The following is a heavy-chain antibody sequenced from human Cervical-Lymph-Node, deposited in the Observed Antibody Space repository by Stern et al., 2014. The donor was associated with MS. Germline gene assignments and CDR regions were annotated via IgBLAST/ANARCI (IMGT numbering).Heavy chain of an antibody. V-gene: IGHV2-26*01. CDR2: IFSNDEK. J-gene: IGHJ4*02. CDR3: ARIEDNYGHMGEFDY. D-gene: IGHD5-18*01. CDR1: GFSLSHARMG. Sequence: ESGPVLVKPTETLTLTCSVSGFSLSHARMGVSWIRQPPGKPLEWLAHIFSNDEKFYSTSLKSRPTISRDTSKSQVVLTMTNMDPVDTATYYCARIEDNYGHMGEFDYWGQGTLVTVSS.